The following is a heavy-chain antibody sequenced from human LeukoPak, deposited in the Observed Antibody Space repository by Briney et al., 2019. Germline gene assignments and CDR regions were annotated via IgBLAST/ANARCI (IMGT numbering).Heavy chain of an antibody. CDR3: ASYGETPRFGELSRDY. J-gene: IGHJ4*02. V-gene: IGHV3-11*04. CDR2: TSSSGSTI. D-gene: IGHD3-10*01. Sequence: PGGSLRLSCAASGFTFSDYYMSWIRQAPGKGLEWVSYTSSSGSTIYYADSVRGRFTISRDSAKNSLYPQMNSLRAEDTAVYYCASYGETPRFGELSRDYWGQGTLVTVSS. CDR1: GFTFSDYY.